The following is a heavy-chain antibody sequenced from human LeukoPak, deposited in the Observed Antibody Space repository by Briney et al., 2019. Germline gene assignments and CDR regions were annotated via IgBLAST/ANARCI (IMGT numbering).Heavy chain of an antibody. CDR1: GFTFSSYA. CDR3: AKDMVRGVIIQDPRYYYYGMDV. Sequence: GGSLRLSCAASGFTFSSYAMSWVRQAPGKGLEWVSAISGSGGSTYYADSVKGRFTISRDNSKNTLYLQMSSLRAEDTAVYYCAKDMVRGVIIQDPRYYYYGMDVWGQGTTVTVSS. V-gene: IGHV3-23*01. D-gene: IGHD3-10*01. CDR2: ISGSGGST. J-gene: IGHJ6*02.